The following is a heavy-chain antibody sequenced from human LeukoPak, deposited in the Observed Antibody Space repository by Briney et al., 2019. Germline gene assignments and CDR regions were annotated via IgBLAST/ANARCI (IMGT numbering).Heavy chain of an antibody. CDR1: GYTFTDYY. D-gene: IGHD3-10*01. J-gene: IGHJ5*02. CDR3: ARGDYYGSPKVVAA. V-gene: IGHV1-2*02. Sequence: ASVKVSCKASGYTFTDYYINWVRQAPGQGLEWIGWINPNSGDTNYQDRVTMTRDTSISTAYIELNLLRSDDTAVFYCARGDYYGSPKVVAAWGQGTLVTVSS. CDR2: INPNSGDT.